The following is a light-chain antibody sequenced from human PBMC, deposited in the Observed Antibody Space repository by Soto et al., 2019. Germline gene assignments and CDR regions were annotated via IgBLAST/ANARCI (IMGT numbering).Light chain of an antibody. CDR2: DAS. J-gene: IGKJ1*01. CDR1: QTISTW. V-gene: IGKV1-5*01. CDR3: QQYTNTNNPWM. Sequence: DIQMTQSPPTLSASVGDRVTITCRASQTISTWMAWYQQKPGKAPKLLVYDASTLQSGVASRLSGSGSGTEFTLIISGLQPDDSATYYCQQYTNTNNPWMFGQGTKVDIK.